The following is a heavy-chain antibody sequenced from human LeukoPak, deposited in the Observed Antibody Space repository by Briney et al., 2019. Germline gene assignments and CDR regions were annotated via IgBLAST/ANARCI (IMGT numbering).Heavy chain of an antibody. D-gene: IGHD3-10*01. CDR1: GFTFSNYE. CDR2: ISGSGTSI. Sequence: GGSLRLSCAASGFTFSNYEINWVRQAPGRGLEWISYISGSGTSIYHANSVKGRFPISRDNAKNSVYLQMNSLRAEDTAVYYCARETYYGSGSYSDFALDYWGQGTLVTVSS. CDR3: ARETYYGSGSYSDFALDY. J-gene: IGHJ4*02. V-gene: IGHV3-48*03.